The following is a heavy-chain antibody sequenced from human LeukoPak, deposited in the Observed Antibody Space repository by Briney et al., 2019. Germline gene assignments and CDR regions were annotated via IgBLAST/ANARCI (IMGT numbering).Heavy chain of an antibody. D-gene: IGHD6-19*01. CDR1: GGSFSGYY. J-gene: IGHJ4*02. V-gene: IGHV4-34*01. Sequence: PSETLSLTCAVYGGSFSGYYWSWIRQPPGKGLEWIGEINHSGSTNYNPSLKSRVTISVDTSKNQFSLKLSSVTAADTAVYYCARRSGWYSKYYFDYWGQETLVTVSS. CDR2: INHSGST. CDR3: ARRSGWYSKYYFDY.